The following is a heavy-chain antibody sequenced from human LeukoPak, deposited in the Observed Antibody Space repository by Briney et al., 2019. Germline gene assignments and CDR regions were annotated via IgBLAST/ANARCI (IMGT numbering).Heavy chain of an antibody. V-gene: IGHV1-69*13. J-gene: IGHJ6*03. CDR1: GGTFSSYA. D-gene: IGHD3-3*01. Sequence: ASVKVSCKASGGTFSSYAISWVRQAPGQGLEWMGGIIPIFGTANYAQKFQGRVTITADESTSTAYMELSSLRSEDTAVYYCARARRPEWLPFPAYIDVWGKGTTVTVSS. CDR3: ARARRPEWLPFPAYIDV. CDR2: IIPIFGTA.